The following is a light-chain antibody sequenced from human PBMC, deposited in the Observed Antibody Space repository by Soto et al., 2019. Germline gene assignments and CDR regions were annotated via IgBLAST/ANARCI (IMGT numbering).Light chain of an antibody. V-gene: IGKV3-15*01. J-gene: IGKJ4*01. CDR2: GAS. CDR3: QQYNNWPPAT. CDR1: QSISAN. Sequence: EIVMTQSPATLSASPGETATLSCRASQSISANLAWYQQKPGQAPRLLIYGASTRATGTSARFSGSGSGTEFTLTISSLQSEDFAIYYCQQYNNWPPATFGGGTKVKIK.